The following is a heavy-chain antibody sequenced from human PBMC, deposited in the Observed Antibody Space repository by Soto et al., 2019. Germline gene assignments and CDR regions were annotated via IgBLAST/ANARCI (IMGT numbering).Heavy chain of an antibody. Sequence: EVQLVESGGGLVQPGGSLRLSCAASGFTVSTYWMNWVRQAPGKGLEWVANIMQDGSEKYHVDSVKGRFTISRDNARTSLYLQMNSLRADDTGIYYCARGNGNPKGRFGPWGQGTLVTVSS. D-gene: IGHD3-10*01. V-gene: IGHV3-7*01. CDR2: IMQDGSEK. J-gene: IGHJ5*02. CDR3: ARGNGNPKGRFGP. CDR1: GFTVSTYW.